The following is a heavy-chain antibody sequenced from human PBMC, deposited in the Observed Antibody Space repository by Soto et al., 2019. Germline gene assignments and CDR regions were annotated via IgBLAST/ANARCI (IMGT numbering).Heavy chain of an antibody. CDR2: IIPIFGTA. CDR3: ARPHFRDDFWSGYYDY. CDR1: GGTFSSYA. D-gene: IGHD3-3*01. V-gene: IGHV1-69*06. J-gene: IGHJ4*02. Sequence: GASVKVSCKASGGTFSSYAISWVRQAPGQGLEWMGGIIPIFGTANYAQKFQGRVTITADKSTSTAYMELSSPRSEDTAVYYCARPHFRDDFWSGYYDYWGQGTLVTVSS.